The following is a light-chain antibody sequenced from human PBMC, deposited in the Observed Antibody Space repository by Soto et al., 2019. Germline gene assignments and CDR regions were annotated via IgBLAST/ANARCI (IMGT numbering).Light chain of an antibody. J-gene: IGKJ1*01. V-gene: IGKV3-15*01. Sequence: EIVMTQSLASLSVSPGGRAPLSCRASQSVSSNLAWYQQKPGQAPRLLIYGASTRATGIPARFSGSGSGTEFTLTISSLQSEDFAVYYCQQYNNWPRTFGQGTKVDIK. CDR1: QSVSSN. CDR3: QQYNNWPRT. CDR2: GAS.